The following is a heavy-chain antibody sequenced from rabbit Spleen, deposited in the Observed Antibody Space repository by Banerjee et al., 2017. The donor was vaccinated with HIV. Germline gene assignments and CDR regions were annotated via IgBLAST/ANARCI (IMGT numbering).Heavy chain of an antibody. Sequence: QSLEESEGDLVKPGASLTLTCTASGFTISSSYWICWVRQAPGKGLEWIACIYADSSSFTYYATWVNGRFTISSHNAQNTLYLQLNSLTAADTATYFCARAIVPWLGLTRLDLWGQGTLVTVS. CDR2: IYADSSSFT. D-gene: IGHD4-1*01. J-gene: IGHJ3*01. CDR1: GFTISSSYW. V-gene: IGHV1S40*01. CDR3: ARAIVPWLGLTRLDL.